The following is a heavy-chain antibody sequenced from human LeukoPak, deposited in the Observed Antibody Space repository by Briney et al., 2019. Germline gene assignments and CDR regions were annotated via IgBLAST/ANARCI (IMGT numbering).Heavy chain of an antibody. D-gene: IGHD6-6*01. CDR1: GGSISSYY. CDR2: IYTSGST. CDR3: ARGLSSIAARSYYYYYYMDV. V-gene: IGHV4-4*07. Sequence: PSETLSLTCTVSGGSISSYYWSWIRQPAGKGLEWIGRIYTSGSTNYNPSLKSRVTMSVDTSKNQFSLKLSSVTAADTAVYHCARGLSSIAARSYYYYYYMDVWGKGTTVTVSS. J-gene: IGHJ6*03.